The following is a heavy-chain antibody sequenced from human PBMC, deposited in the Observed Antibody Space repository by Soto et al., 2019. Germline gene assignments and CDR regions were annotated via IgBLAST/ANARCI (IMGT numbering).Heavy chain of an antibody. CDR3: ARRTWRYCSSTSCYELDY. J-gene: IGHJ4*02. CDR2: INHSGST. CDR1: GGSFSGYY. Sequence: QVQLQQWGAGLLKPSETLSLTCAVYGGSFSGYYWSWIRQPPGKGLEWIGEINHSGSTNYNPSLKRRVTISVDTSKTQFSLKLSSVTAADTAVYYCARRTWRYCSSTSCYELDYWGQGTLVTVSS. D-gene: IGHD2-2*01. V-gene: IGHV4-34*01.